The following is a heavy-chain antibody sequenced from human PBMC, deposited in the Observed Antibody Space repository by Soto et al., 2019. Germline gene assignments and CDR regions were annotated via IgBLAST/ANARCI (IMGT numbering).Heavy chain of an antibody. Sequence: QVQLVQSGAEMKKPGASVKVSCKASGYTFTSYDVNWVRQATGQGLEWMGWMNPNSGNTGYAQKSLXGVTMTRNTSISTAYMELSSLRSEDTAVYYCAREITDYGMDVWGQGTTVTVSS. CDR1: GYTFTSYD. D-gene: IGHD3-16*01. CDR3: AREITDYGMDV. CDR2: MNPNSGNT. J-gene: IGHJ6*02. V-gene: IGHV1-8*01.